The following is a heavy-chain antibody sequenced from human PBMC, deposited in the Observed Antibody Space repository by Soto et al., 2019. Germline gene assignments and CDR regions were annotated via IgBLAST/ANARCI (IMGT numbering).Heavy chain of an antibody. CDR3: ARGFPRLMVYANTYYYYYGMDV. CDR1: GDSITRSNFY. D-gene: IGHD2-8*01. J-gene: IGHJ6*02. CDR2: INHSGST. Sequence: PSETLSLTCTVSGDSITRSNFYWSWIRQPPGKGLEWIGEINHSGSTNYNPSLKSRVTISVDTSKNQFSLKLSSVTAADTAVYYCARGFPRLMVYANTYYYYYGMDVWGQGTTVTVSS. V-gene: IGHV4-39*07.